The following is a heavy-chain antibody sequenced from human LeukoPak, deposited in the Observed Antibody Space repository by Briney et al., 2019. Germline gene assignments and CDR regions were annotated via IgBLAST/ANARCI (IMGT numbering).Heavy chain of an antibody. Sequence: GGSLRLSCAASGFTFSSYAMHWVRQAPGKGLEWVAVISYDGSKRDYADSVKGRFTISRDNSKNTLYLQMNSLRVEDTAVYYCATTVSHGFDYWGQGTLVTVSS. J-gene: IGHJ4*02. CDR3: ATTVSHGFDY. V-gene: IGHV3-30*03. CDR1: GFTFSSYA. CDR2: ISYDGSKR. D-gene: IGHD4-17*01.